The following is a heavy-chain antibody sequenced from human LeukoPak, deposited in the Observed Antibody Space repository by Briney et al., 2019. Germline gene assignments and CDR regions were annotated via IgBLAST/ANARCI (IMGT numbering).Heavy chain of an antibody. D-gene: IGHD6-13*01. J-gene: IGHJ4*02. CDR3: RAAADLNDY. CDR2: IRSKADSYTT. CDR1: GFTFSGSA. Sequence: GGSLRLSCAASGFTFSGSAMHWVRQASGKGLEWLGRIRSKADSYTTAYAASVKGRFIVSRDDSKNTAYLQMNSLKTEDTAVYYCRAAADLNDYWGQGTLVTVPS. V-gene: IGHV3-73*01.